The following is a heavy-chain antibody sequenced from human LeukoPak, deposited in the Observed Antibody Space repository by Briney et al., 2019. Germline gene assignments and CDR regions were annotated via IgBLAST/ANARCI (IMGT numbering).Heavy chain of an antibody. CDR3: ANYDY. J-gene: IGHJ4*02. CDR1: GFTFSSYG. Sequence: GGSLRLSCAASGFTFSSYGMHWVRQAPGKGLEWVAVISYDGSNEYYADSVKGRFAISRDNSKNTLYLQMNSLRAEDTAVYYCANYDYWGQGTLVTVSS. V-gene: IGHV3-30*18. CDR2: ISYDGSNE.